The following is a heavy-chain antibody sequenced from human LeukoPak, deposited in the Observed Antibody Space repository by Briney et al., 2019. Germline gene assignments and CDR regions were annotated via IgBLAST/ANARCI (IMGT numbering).Heavy chain of an antibody. CDR3: ARAVVAGNYYFDY. Sequence: GGSLRLSCAASGFIFSNYWMHWVRQAPGKGLVWVSRINSDGRSTNYADSVKGRFTISRDNAKNTLYLQMNSLRAEDTAVYYCARAVVAGNYYFDYWGQGTLVTVSS. D-gene: IGHD6-19*01. CDR1: GFIFSNYW. J-gene: IGHJ4*02. V-gene: IGHV3-74*01. CDR2: INSDGRST.